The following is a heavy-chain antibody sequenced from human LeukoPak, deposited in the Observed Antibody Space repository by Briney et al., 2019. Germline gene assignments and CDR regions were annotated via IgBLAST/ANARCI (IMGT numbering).Heavy chain of an antibody. CDR2: ISGSGGST. CDR3: AKDRVGQLWFSSPILFYY. Sequence: GGSLRLSCAASGFTFSSYAMSWVRQAPGKGLEWVSGISGSGGSTYYADSVKGRFTIYRDNSKNTLYLQMNSLRAEDTAVYYCAKDRVGQLWFSSPILFYYWGQGTLVTVSS. D-gene: IGHD5-18*01. J-gene: IGHJ4*02. CDR1: GFTFSSYA. V-gene: IGHV3-23*01.